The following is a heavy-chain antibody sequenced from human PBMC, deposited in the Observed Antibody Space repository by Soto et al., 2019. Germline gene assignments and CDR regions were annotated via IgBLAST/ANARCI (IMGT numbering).Heavy chain of an antibody. J-gene: IGHJ5*02. CDR3: ATGEVVPSFPNWLDT. CDR1: GGTIKTYT. Sequence: VQFVQSGAELKKPGSSVRVSCRASGGTIKTYTLSWVRQAPGQGLEWMGAFSPSFPAQNFAQRFKGRLTLTADESTNTGFIELSGLRPEDTALYFCATGEVVPSFPNWLDTWGQGTHVIVSS. CDR2: FSPSFPAQ. D-gene: IGHD2-21*01. V-gene: IGHV1-69*12.